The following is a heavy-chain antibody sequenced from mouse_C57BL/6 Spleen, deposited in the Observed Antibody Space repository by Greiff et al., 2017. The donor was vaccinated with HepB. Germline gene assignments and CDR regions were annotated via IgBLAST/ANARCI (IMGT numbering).Heavy chain of an antibody. Sequence: EVQLQQSGPELVKPGASVKISCKASGYSFTGYYMNWVKQSPEKSLEWIGEINPSTGGTTYNQKFKAKATLTVDKSSSTAYMQLKSLTSEDSAVYYCARMSPDYYGSSLYAMDYWGQGTSVTVSS. CDR1: GYSFTGYY. CDR3: ARMSPDYYGSSLYAMDY. V-gene: IGHV1-42*01. D-gene: IGHD1-1*01. CDR2: INPSTGGT. J-gene: IGHJ4*01.